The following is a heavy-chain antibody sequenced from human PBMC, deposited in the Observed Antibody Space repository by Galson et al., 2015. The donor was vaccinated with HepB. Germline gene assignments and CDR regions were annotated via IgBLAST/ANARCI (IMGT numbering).Heavy chain of an antibody. Sequence: QSGAEVKKPGESLTISCTASGYTFTNYWISWVRQMPGKGLEWMGRIDPTDSYTNYRPSFQGHVTISVDTSTSTAFLHWSSLQASDTAVYYCARLQSSIAVAGDYWGQGTLITVSS. CDR3: ARLQSSIAVAGDY. CDR1: GYTFTNYW. J-gene: IGHJ4*02. CDR2: IDPTDSYT. V-gene: IGHV5-10-1*01. D-gene: IGHD6-19*01.